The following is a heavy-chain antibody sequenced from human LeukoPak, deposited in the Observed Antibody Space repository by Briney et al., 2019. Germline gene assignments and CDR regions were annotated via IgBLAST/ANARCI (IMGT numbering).Heavy chain of an antibody. CDR2: TYYRSKWYN. Sequence: SQTLSLTCAISGDSVSSNSAAWDWIRQSPSRGLEWLGRTYYRSKWYNDYAVSVKSRITMNTDRTKNKCTLQLRSVTPEERAGYYCARXAXXIFGVXMXVWGKGXTVAV. D-gene: IGHD3-3*01. CDR3: ARXAXXIFGVXMXV. CDR1: GDSVSSNSAA. J-gene: IGHJ6*03. V-gene: IGHV6-1*01.